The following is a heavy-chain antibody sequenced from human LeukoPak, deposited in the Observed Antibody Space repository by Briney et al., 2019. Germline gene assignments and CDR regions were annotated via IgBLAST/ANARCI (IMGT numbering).Heavy chain of an antibody. J-gene: IGHJ6*03. CDR1: GYIFTGYY. D-gene: IGHD1-26*01. CDR2: INTNTGNP. Sequence: ASVKVSCKASGYIFTGYYIHWVRQAPGQGLEWMGWINTNTGNPTYAQGFTGRFVFSLDTSVSTAYLQISSLKAEDTAVYYCARTPMWEPTHYMDVWGKGTTVTVSS. V-gene: IGHV7-4-1*02. CDR3: ARTPMWEPTHYMDV.